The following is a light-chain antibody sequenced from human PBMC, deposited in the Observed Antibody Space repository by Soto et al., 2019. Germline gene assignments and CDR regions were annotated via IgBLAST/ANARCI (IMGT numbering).Light chain of an antibody. CDR1: QTISNF. CDR2: SAS. CDR3: QQTYSAPHT. V-gene: IGKV1-39*01. Sequence: DIQMTQFPSSLSASVGDRVTITCRASQTISNFLNWYQQKPGKAPTLLIYSASGLQRGVPANFSGSGSGADFTLTISHVRPEDIQTYYCQQTYSAPHTFGQGTNVDIK. J-gene: IGKJ2*01.